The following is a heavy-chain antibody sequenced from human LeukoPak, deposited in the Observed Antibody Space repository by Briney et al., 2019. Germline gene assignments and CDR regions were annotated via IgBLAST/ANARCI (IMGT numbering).Heavy chain of an antibody. CDR3: ARGDVLRFLEWLPYFDY. D-gene: IGHD3-3*01. V-gene: IGHV3-30-3*01. CDR1: GFTFSSYA. CDR2: ISYDGGNK. Sequence: GRSLRLSCAASGFTFSSYAMHWVRQAPGKGLEWVAVISYDGGNKYYADSVKGRFTISRDNSKNTLYLQMNSLRAEDTAVYYCARGDVLRFLEWLPYFDYWGQGTLVTVSS. J-gene: IGHJ4*02.